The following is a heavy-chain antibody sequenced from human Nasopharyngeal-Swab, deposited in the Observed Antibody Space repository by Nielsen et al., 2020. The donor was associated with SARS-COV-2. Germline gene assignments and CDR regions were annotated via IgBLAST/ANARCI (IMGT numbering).Heavy chain of an antibody. CDR3: ARGCIAAAGPWYYGMDV. CDR1: GGTFSSYA. D-gene: IGHD6-13*01. J-gene: IGHJ6*02. V-gene: IGHV1-69*13. Sequence: SVKVSCKASGGTFSSYAISWVRQAPGQGLEWMGGIIPIFGTANYAQKFQGRVTITADESTSTAYMELSSLRSEDTAVYYCARGCIAAAGPWYYGMDVWGQGTTVTVSS. CDR2: IIPIFGTA.